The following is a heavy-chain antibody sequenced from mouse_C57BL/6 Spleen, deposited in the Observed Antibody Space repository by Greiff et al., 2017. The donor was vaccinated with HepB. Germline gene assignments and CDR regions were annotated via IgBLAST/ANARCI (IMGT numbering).Heavy chain of an antibody. CDR2: ISYDGSN. CDR3: AREKDYGSSYGFDY. V-gene: IGHV3-6*01. CDR1: GYSITSGYY. Sequence: EVKLMESGPGLVKPSQSLSLTCSVTGYSITSGYYWNWIRQFPGNKLEWMGYISYDGSNNYNPSLKNRISITRDTSKNQFFLKLNSVTTEDTATYYCAREKDYGSSYGFDYWGQGTTLTVSS. D-gene: IGHD1-1*01. J-gene: IGHJ2*01.